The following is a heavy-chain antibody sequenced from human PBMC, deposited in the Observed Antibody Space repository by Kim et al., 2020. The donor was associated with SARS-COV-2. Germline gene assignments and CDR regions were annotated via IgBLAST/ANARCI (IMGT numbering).Heavy chain of an antibody. CDR2: IYYRGSV. D-gene: IGHD3-10*01. V-gene: IGHV4-34*01. CDR3: ARVHSPLEPRAESYNYFYY. Sequence: ETLSLTCTVYDGSLNGYYWSWVRQPPGRGLEWIGEIYYRGSVTQNPSLSSRVSISVATSKNQFSLRLNSVTAADTGVYYCARVHSPLEPRAESYNYFYY. CDR1: DGSLNGYY. J-gene: IGHJ4*01.